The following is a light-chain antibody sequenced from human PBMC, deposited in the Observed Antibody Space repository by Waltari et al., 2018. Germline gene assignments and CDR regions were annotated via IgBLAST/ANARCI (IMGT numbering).Light chain of an antibody. Sequence: EIVMTQSPATLSVSPGERATLSCRSSQSVSSSVAWYQQKPGQAPRLLIFGESTRATGIPARLSGSGSGREFTLTISSLQSEDFAVYYCQQYNNWPWTFGQGTKVEIK. CDR3: QQYNNWPWT. CDR1: QSVSSS. V-gene: IGKV3-15*01. CDR2: GES. J-gene: IGKJ1*01.